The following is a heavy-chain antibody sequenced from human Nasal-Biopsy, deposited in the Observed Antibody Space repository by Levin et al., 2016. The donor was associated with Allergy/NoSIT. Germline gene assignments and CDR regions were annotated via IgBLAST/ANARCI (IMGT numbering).Heavy chain of an antibody. Sequence: GESLKISCTASGFTFSHFAMHWVRQAPGKGLDWVAVMSFDGSSKYYGDAVKGRFTIPRDNSKNTLYLQMNSLRTEDTAVYYCAKQARDGYNQIDYWGQGTLVTVSS. J-gene: IGHJ4*01. CDR2: MSFDGSSK. CDR1: GFTFSHFA. D-gene: IGHD5-24*01. V-gene: IGHV3-30-3*01. CDR3: AKQARDGYNQIDY.